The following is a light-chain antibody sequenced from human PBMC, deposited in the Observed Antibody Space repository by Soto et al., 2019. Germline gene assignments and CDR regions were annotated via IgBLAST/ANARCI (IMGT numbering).Light chain of an antibody. CDR2: AAS. CDR1: QGISSY. CDR3: QQGHIFPIT. Sequence: IRLTQSPSSLSASTGDRVTITCRASQGISSYLAWYQQKPGKAPKLLIFAASRLQGGVPSRFSGSASGTEFTLTISSLQPEYSASYYCQQGHIFPITFGQGTRLEI. J-gene: IGKJ5*01. V-gene: IGKV1-8*01.